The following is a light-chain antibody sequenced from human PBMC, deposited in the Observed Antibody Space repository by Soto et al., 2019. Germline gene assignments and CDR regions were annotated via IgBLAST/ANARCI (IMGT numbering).Light chain of an antibody. CDR2: GAS. CDR1: QSLSANY. Sequence: EIVLTQSPGTLSLSPGERATLSCRTSQSLSANYLAWYQQKPGQAPRLLIFGASSRATGSPDRFSGSGSATDFTLTISRLEPEDFAVYHCQQYGSSPTTFGGGTKVEI. V-gene: IGKV3-20*01. J-gene: IGKJ4*01. CDR3: QQYGSSPTT.